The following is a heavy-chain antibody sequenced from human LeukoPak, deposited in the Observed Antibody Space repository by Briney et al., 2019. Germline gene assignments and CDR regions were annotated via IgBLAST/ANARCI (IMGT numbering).Heavy chain of an antibody. CDR3: ARDTVRRGAGIAAAGMTGY. CDR1: GYTFTSYY. Sequence: ASVKVSCKASGYTFTSYYMHWVRQAPGQGLEWMGIINPSGGSTSYAQKFQGRVTMTRDTSTSTVYMELSSLRSEDTAVYYCARDTVRRGAGIAAAGMTGYWGQGTLVTVSS. J-gene: IGHJ4*02. D-gene: IGHD6-13*01. V-gene: IGHV1-46*01. CDR2: INPSGGST.